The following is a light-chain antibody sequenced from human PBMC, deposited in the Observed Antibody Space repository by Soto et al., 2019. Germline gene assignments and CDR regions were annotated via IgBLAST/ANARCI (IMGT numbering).Light chain of an antibody. J-gene: IGKJ1*01. CDR3: LQDYNYPWT. Sequence: GDRVTITCRASRYIRTALXXYXXRXGXXXKXXXCVASSLQSGVPSRFSGSGYGTDFTLTISSLQPEDFATYYCLQDYNYPWTFGQGNKVDIK. CDR1: RYIRTA. CDR2: VAS. V-gene: IGKV1-6*01.